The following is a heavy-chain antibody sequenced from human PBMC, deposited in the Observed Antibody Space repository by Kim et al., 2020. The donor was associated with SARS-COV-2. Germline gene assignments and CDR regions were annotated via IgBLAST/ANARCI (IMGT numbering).Heavy chain of an antibody. D-gene: IGHD5-12*01. CDR3: ARVPGYDKPHYFYY. CDR1: GYTFTSYG. Sequence: ASVKVSCKASGYTFTSYGICWLRQTPGQGLEWMGWISGYNGNTNYAQKFQGRVTMTTDTSTSTAYMELRSLMSDDTDVYSCARVPGYDKPHYFYYWGQGT. J-gene: IGHJ4*02. CDR2: ISGYNGNT. V-gene: IGHV1-18*04.